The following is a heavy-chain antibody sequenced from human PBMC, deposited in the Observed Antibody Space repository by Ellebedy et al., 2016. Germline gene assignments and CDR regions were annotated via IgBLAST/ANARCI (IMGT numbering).Heavy chain of an antibody. J-gene: IGHJ6*02. CDR2: ISGSGGST. CDR1: GFTFSSYA. V-gene: IGHV3-23*01. D-gene: IGHD3-10*01. Sequence: GGSLRLXXAASGFTFSSYAMSWVRQAPGKGLEWVSAISGSGGSTYYADSVKGRFTISRDNSKNTLYLQMNSLRAEDTAVYYCAKDMVRGVITYYYGMDVWGQGTTVTVSS. CDR3: AKDMVRGVITYYYGMDV.